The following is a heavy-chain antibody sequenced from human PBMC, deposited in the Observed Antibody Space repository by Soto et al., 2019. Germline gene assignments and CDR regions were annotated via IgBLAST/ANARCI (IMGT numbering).Heavy chain of an antibody. CDR1: GFTFNNYA. Sequence: EVQLLESGGGMVQPGGSLRLSCAAAGFTFNNYAMTWVRQAPVKGLEWVSSISVSGDSTYYADSVKGRFTLSRDNSKNTLYLQMNSLRVEDTAVYYCVKRKADSACYESWGQGTLVTVSS. V-gene: IGHV3-23*01. CDR3: VKRKADSACYES. J-gene: IGHJ5*02. CDR2: ISVSGDST. D-gene: IGHD3-22*01.